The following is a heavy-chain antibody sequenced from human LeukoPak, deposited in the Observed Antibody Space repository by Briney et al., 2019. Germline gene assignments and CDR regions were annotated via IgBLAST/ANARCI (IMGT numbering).Heavy chain of an antibody. D-gene: IGHD3-10*01. CDR1: GFTFSSFS. Sequence: PGGALRLSFAASGFTFSSFSMNWVRQAPVKGLGWGSSISSSSSYIYYADSVKGRFTISRDNAKNSLYLQMNSLRAEDTAVYYCARDFYGSGSYYNIYNWFDPWGQGTLVTVSS. J-gene: IGHJ5*02. V-gene: IGHV3-21*01. CDR2: ISSSSSYI. CDR3: ARDFYGSGSYYNIYNWFDP.